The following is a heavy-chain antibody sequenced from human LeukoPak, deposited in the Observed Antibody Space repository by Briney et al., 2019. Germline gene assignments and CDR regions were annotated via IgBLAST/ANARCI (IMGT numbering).Heavy chain of an antibody. V-gene: IGHV1-8*01. CDR1: GYTFTSYD. CDR3: ARASITGTTEFDY. J-gene: IGHJ4*02. D-gene: IGHD1-7*01. CDR2: MNPNSGNT. Sequence: ASVKVSCKASGYTFTSYDINWVRQATGQGLEWMGWMNPNSGNTGYAQKFQGGVTMTRNTSISTAYMELSSLRSEDTAVYYCARASITGTTEFDYWGQGTLVTVSS.